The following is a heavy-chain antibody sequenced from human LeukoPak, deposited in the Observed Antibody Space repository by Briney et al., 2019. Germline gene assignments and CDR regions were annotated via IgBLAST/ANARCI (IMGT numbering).Heavy chain of an antibody. CDR2: ISGSGGNT. V-gene: IGHV3-23*01. D-gene: IGHD1-1*01. CDR3: ATTKQARRYFDY. Sequence: GGSLRLSCVGSGFTFSNNPLSWVRQAPGKGLEWVSAISGSGGNTYYADSVRGRFTISRDNSKNTLFLQMNTLRADDTAMYYCATTKQARRYFDYWGQGTLVTVSS. J-gene: IGHJ4*02. CDR1: GFTFSNNP.